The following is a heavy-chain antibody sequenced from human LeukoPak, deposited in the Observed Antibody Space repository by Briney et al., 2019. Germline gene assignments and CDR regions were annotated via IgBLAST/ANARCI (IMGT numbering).Heavy chain of an antibody. J-gene: IGHJ4*02. D-gene: IGHD6-19*01. Sequence: PGGSLRLSCAASGFTFSSYAMHWVRQAPGKGLEWVAVISYDGSNKYYADSVKGRFTISRDNSKNTLYLQMNSLRAADTAVYYCARLAVAANTGVYWGQGTLVTVSS. CDR3: ARLAVAANTGVY. V-gene: IGHV3-30*04. CDR1: GFTFSSYA. CDR2: ISYDGSNK.